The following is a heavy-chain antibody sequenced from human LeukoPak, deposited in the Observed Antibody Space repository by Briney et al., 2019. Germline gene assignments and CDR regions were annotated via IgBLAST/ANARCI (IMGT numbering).Heavy chain of an antibody. D-gene: IGHD6-19*01. J-gene: IGHJ5*02. CDR3: AKDKEKVAGNWFDP. CDR1: GYPLSSYA. Sequence: GSLRVSCAASGYPLSSYAMSWVLTAPGKGLKWFSAISGSGGSTYYADFVKGRFTIYRDNSKNTLYLQMNSLRDEDTAVYSCAKDKEKVAGNWFDPWGQGNLVTVSS. CDR2: ISGSGGST. V-gene: IGHV3-23*01.